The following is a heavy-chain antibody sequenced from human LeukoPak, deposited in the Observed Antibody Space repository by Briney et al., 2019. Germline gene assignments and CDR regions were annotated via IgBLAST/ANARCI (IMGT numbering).Heavy chain of an antibody. V-gene: IGHV4-59*08. D-gene: IGHD3-9*01. CDR2: IYYSGST. Sequence: SETLSLTCTVSVGSIISYYWSSIRQPPGKGLEWMGYIYYSGSTNYNPSPKSRVTISVGTSKNPFSLKLSYVTAADTAVYSCAAMRYFCRGYQHGKWFDTWGEGTLVTVSS. J-gene: IGHJ5*02. CDR1: VGSIISYY. CDR3: AAMRYFCRGYQHGKWFDT.